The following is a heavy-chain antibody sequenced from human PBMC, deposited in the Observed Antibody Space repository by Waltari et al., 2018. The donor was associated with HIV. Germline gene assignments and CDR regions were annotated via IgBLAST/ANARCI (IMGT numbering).Heavy chain of an antibody. CDR1: GYTFTGYY. D-gene: IGHD2-15*01. J-gene: IGHJ4*02. CDR2: NNPDNGGT. V-gene: IGHV1-2*02. Sequence: QVQLVQSGAEVKKPGASVKVSCKASGYTFTGYYMHWVRQAPGQGLEWMGWNNPDNGGTNYAQKFQGRVTMTRDTSISTAYMELSRLRSDDTAVYYCARDICNGGSCYSYYFDYWGQGTLVTVSS. CDR3: ARDICNGGSCYSYYFDY.